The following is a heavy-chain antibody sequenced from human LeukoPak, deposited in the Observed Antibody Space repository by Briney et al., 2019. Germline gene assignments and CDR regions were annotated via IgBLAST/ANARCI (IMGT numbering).Heavy chain of an antibody. Sequence: GGSPRLSCAASGFTFSSYGMPWVRQAPGKGLEWVAVISYDGSNKYYADSVKGRFTISRDNSKNTLYLQMNSLRAEDTAVYYCAKGDGDYGQNPDNYWGQGTLVTVSS. CDR2: ISYDGSNK. V-gene: IGHV3-30*18. J-gene: IGHJ4*02. D-gene: IGHD4-17*01. CDR1: GFTFSSYG. CDR3: AKGDGDYGQNPDNY.